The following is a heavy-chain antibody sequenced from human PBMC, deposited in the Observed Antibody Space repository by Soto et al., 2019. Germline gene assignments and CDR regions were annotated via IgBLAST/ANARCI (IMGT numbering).Heavy chain of an antibody. J-gene: IGHJ6*02. V-gene: IGHV1-69*13. CDR3: ARDLSSSSSYYYYYGMDV. Sequence: SVKVSCKASGGTFSIYAISGVQQSALQRLEWMGGIIPIFGTANYAQKFQGRVTITADESTSTAYMELSSLRSEDTAVYYCARDLSSSSSYYYYYGMDVWGQGTTVTVSS. D-gene: IGHD6-6*01. CDR2: IIPIFGTA. CDR1: GGTFSIYA.